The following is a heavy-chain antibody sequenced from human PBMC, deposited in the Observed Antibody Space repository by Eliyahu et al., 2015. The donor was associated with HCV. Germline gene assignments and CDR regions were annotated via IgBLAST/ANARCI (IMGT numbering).Heavy chain of an antibody. Sequence: QLQLQESGPGLVKXSETLXLTCTVSGGSISSSXYYXGWXRXPPGKGLEGIGGIYYSGSTYYNPSLKSRVTISVDTSKNQFSLKLSSVTAADTAVYYCARHPLNRRFLEWFSDGNGDAFDIWGQGTMVTVSS. D-gene: IGHD3-3*01. V-gene: IGHV4-39*01. CDR1: GGSISSSXYY. J-gene: IGHJ3*02. CDR2: IYYSGST. CDR3: ARHPLNRRFLEWFSDGNGDAFDI.